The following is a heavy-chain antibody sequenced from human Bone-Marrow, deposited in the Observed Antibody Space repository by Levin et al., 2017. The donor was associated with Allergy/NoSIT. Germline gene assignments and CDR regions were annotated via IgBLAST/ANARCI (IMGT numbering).Heavy chain of an antibody. CDR3: ARDRNNILTDYTYYMDV. CDR1: GFSISDYY. Sequence: GGSLRLSCAASGFSISDYYMSWIRQAPGKGLEWVSYITNSGTTKDYADSVKGRFTISRDNAKNSLYLQMSSLRAEDTAVYYCARDRNNILTDYTYYMDVWGEGTTVTVS. J-gene: IGHJ6*03. V-gene: IGHV3-11*01. CDR2: ITNSGTTK. D-gene: IGHD3-9*01.